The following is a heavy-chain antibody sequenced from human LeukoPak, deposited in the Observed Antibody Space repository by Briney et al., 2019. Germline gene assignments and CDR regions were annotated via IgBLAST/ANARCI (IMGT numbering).Heavy chain of an antibody. V-gene: IGHV1-24*01. CDR3: ATWELLSAYYMAV. J-gene: IGHJ6*03. CDR1: GYTLTELS. CDR2: FDPEDGET. D-gene: IGHD1-26*01. Sequence: PQASVKVSFKVSGYTLTELSMHWVRQAPGKGREGMGGFDPEDGETIYAQKFQGRVTMTEDTFTDTAYMELSSLRSEDTAVYYCATWELLSAYYMAVWGKGTTVTVSS.